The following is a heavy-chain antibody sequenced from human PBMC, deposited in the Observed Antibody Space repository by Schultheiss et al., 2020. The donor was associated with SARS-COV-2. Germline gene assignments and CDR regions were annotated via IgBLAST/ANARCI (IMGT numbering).Heavy chain of an antibody. Sequence: GGSLRLSCAASGFTVSSNYMSWVRQAPGKGLEWVSVIYSGGSTYYADSVKGRFTISRDNSKNTLYLQMSSLRAEDTAVYYCAREGSGSYFDYWGQGTLVTVSS. D-gene: IGHD1-26*01. CDR2: IYSGGST. J-gene: IGHJ4*02. V-gene: IGHV3-53*01. CDR1: GFTVSSNY. CDR3: AREGSGSYFDY.